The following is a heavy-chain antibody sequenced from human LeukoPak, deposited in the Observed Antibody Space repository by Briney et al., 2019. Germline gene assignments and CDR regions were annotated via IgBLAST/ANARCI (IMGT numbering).Heavy chain of an antibody. V-gene: IGHV3-53*01. CDR3: ARDGGYWYFDL. J-gene: IGHJ2*01. CDR2: IYSGGST. Sequence: GGSLRLSCAASGFTVSSNYMSWVRQAPGKGLEWVSVIYSGGSTYYADSVKGRFTVSRDNSNNTLYLQMNSLRAEDTAVYYCARDGGYWYFDLWGRGTLVTVSS. CDR1: GFTVSSNY. D-gene: IGHD2-15*01.